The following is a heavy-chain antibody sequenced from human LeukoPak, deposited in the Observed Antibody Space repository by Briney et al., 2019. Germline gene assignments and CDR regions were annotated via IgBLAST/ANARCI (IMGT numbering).Heavy chain of an antibody. CDR1: GYSISSGYY. V-gene: IGHV4-38-2*02. CDR3: AGDLLNRYGSSTSCPGWFDP. CDR2: IYHSGST. J-gene: IGHJ5*02. Sequence: SETLSLTCAVSGYSISSGYYWGWIRQPPGKGLEWIGSIYHSGSTYYNPSLKSRVTISVDTSKNQFSLKLSSVTAADTAVYYCAGDLLNRYGSSTSCPGWFDPWGQGTLVTVSS. D-gene: IGHD2-2*01.